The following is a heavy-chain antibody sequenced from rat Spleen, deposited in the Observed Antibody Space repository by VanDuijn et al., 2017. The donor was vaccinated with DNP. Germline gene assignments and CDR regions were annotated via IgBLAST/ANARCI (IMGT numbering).Heavy chain of an antibody. V-gene: IGHV5-46*01. CDR1: GFTFSSFP. J-gene: IGHJ3*01. D-gene: IGHD1-1*01. Sequence: EVHLVESGGGLVQPGRSMNLSCAASGFTFSSFPMAWVRQAPTQGLEWVATISPSGGNTYYRDSVKGRFTISRDNAKSTLYLQMNSLRSGDTATYYCASLLLPNWFTYWGQGTLVTVSS. CDR2: ISPSGGNT. CDR3: ASLLLPNWFTY.